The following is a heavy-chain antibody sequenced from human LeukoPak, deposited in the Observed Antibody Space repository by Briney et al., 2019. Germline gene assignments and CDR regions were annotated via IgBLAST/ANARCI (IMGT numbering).Heavy chain of an antibody. CDR2: IYYTRRT. D-gene: IGHD1/OR15-1a*01. CDR3: VRDPGTTIDS. J-gene: IGHJ4*02. V-gene: IGHV4-4*07. Sequence: PSETLSLTCTVSGGSISSYFWTWIRQPAGKGLEWIGSIYYTRRTVDNPSLKSRVTISVDTSKNRFALSVTSVTAADTAVYYCVRDPGTTIDSWGQGILVTVSS. CDR1: GGSISSYF.